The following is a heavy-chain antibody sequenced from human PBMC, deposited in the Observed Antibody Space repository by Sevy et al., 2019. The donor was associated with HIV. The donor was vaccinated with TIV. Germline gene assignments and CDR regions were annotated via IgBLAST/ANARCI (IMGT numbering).Heavy chain of an antibody. CDR2: ISSAGLSI. Sequence: GGSLRLSCEASEFTFSDYNMNWVRQAPGKGLEWVSYISSAGLSIFYADSVKGRFPVSSDNARDSLFLQMDSLRAEDTAVYYCARDVEYYYDSSGHYYPTSSFDSWGRGTLVTVSS. CDR3: ARDVEYYYDSSGHYYPTSSFDS. CDR1: EFTFSDYN. J-gene: IGHJ4*02. D-gene: IGHD3-22*01. V-gene: IGHV3-11*04.